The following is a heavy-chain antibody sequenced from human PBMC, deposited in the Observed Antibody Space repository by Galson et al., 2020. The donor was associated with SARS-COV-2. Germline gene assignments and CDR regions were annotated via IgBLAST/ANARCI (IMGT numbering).Heavy chain of an antibody. CDR3: AKHNIRAYDY. V-gene: IGHV3-23*01. J-gene: IGHJ4*02. CDR1: GFIFRDYD. Sequence: GGSLRLSCAASGFIFRDYDFSWVRQAPGQGLEWVSHIEYSGDVTYYVDSVKGRFTVSRDNSKNMLYLQMTNLKVGDTAIYFCAKHNIRAYDYWGQGSLVIVSS. D-gene: IGHD1-26*01. CDR2: IEYSGDVT.